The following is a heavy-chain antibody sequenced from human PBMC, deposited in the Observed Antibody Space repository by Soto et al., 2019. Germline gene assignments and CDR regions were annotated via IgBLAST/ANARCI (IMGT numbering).Heavy chain of an antibody. CDR2: IKSKTDGGTT. V-gene: IGHV3-15*07. J-gene: IGHJ4*02. Sequence: EVQLVESGGGLVKPGGSLRLSCAASGFTFSNAWMNWVRQAPGKGLEWVGRIKSKTDGGTTDYAAPVKGRFTISRDDSKXTXSLQMNSLKTEDTAVYYCTTEGYYYDSSGYYYPVDYWGQGTLVTVSS. CDR3: TTEGYYYDSSGYYYPVDY. CDR1: GFTFSNAW. D-gene: IGHD3-22*01.